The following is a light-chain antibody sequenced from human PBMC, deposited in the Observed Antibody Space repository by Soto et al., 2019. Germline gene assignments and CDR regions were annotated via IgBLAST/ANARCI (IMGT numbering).Light chain of an antibody. Sequence: SVLTQPPSVSAAPGQKVTISCSGSSSNIGNNYVSWYQQLPGTAPKLLIYDNNKRPSGIPDRFSGSKSGTSATLGITGLQTEDEADYYCGTWDSSLSVVFGGGTKLTVL. J-gene: IGLJ2*01. CDR1: SSNIGNNY. CDR3: GTWDSSLSVV. CDR2: DNN. V-gene: IGLV1-51*01.